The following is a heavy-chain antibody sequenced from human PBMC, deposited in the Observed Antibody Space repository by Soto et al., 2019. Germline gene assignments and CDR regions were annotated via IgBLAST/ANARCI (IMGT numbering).Heavy chain of an antibody. CDR3: VHRTGSNGAWFDI. J-gene: IGHJ5*02. CDR2: IYWDDDV. CDR1: GFSLSTTGDG. V-gene: IGHV2-5*02. D-gene: IGHD7-27*01. Sequence: PPQTLTLNFSFSGFSLSTTGDGVGWFRQPPGKAPEWLALIYWDDDVRYSPSLRNRLTITKDTSENQVVLTMTNIDPLDTATYYCVHRTGSNGAWFDIWRQGLLVTVSS.